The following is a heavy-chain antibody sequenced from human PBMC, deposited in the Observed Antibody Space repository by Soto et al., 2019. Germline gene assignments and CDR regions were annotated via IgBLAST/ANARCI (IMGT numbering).Heavy chain of an antibody. V-gene: IGHV1-2*04. CDR2: INPYSGNT. CDR1: GYTFTSYG. Sequence: ASVKVSCKASGYTFTSYGISWVRQAPGQGLEWMGWINPYSGNTNYAQKFQGWVTMTRDTSISTAYMELSRLRSDDTAVYYCARERMVYATNYYYYGMDVWGQGTTVTVSS. CDR3: ARERMVYATNYYYYGMDV. D-gene: IGHD2-8*01. J-gene: IGHJ6*02.